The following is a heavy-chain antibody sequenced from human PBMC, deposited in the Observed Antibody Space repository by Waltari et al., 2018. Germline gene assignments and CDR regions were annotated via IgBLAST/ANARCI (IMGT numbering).Heavy chain of an antibody. CDR1: GFPFSSYS. CDR3: ASPLLTGTTAVDY. J-gene: IGHJ4*02. Sequence: EVQLVESGGGLVKPGGSLRLSCAASGFPFSSYSMNWVRQAPGKGLEWVSSISSSSSYIYYADSVKGRFTISRDNAKNSLYLQMNSLRAEDTAVYYCASPLLTGTTAVDYWGQGTLVTVSS. CDR2: ISSSSSYI. V-gene: IGHV3-21*01. D-gene: IGHD1-7*01.